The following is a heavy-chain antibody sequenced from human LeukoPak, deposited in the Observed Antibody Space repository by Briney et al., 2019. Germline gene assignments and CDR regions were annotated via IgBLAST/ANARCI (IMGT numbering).Heavy chain of an antibody. CDR1: GFTFGSYA. J-gene: IGHJ4*02. Sequence: GRSLRLSCAASGFTFGSYAMHWVRQAPGKGLEWVAVISYDGSNKYYADSVKGRFTISRDNSKNTLYLQMNSLRAEDTAVYYCASDRSSSWYAYYFDYWGQGTLVIVSS. D-gene: IGHD6-13*01. CDR2: ISYDGSNK. CDR3: ASDRSSSWYAYYFDY. V-gene: IGHV3-30*04.